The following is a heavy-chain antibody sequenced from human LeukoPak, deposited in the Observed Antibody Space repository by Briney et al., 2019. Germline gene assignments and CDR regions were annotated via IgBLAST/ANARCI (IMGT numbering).Heavy chain of an antibody. D-gene: IGHD1-26*01. J-gene: IGHJ4*02. Sequence: GGSLRLSCAASGFTFDDYAMHWVRQAPGKGLEWVSGISWNGGSIGYAESLKGRFTISRDNAKSSLYLQMNSLRAEDTALYYCAKDMAYRYSGSYSVAPFDYWGQGTLVTVSS. CDR1: GFTFDDYA. CDR3: AKDMAYRYSGSYSVAPFDY. V-gene: IGHV3-9*01. CDR2: ISWNGGSI.